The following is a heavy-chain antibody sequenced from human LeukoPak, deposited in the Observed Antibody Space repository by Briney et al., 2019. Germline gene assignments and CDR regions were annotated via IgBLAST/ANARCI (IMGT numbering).Heavy chain of an antibody. J-gene: IGHJ4*02. Sequence: GGSLRLSCAASGFTVSSNYMNWVRQAPGKGLEWVSVIYSGGSTFYADSVKGRFTISGDNSNNTLYLQMNSLRAEDTAVYYCARDYNRPIQGEGLNYWGQGTLVTVSS. V-gene: IGHV3-53*01. CDR3: ARDYNRPIQGEGLNY. CDR2: IYSGGST. CDR1: GFTVSSNY. D-gene: IGHD5-24*01.